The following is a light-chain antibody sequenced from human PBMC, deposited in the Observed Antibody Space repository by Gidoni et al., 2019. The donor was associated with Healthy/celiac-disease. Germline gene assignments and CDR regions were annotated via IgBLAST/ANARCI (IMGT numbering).Light chain of an antibody. CDR3: QQLNSYPQT. Sequence: DIQLTQSPSFLSASVGDRVTITCRASQGISSDLAWYQQKPGKAPKLLIYAASTLQSGVPSRCSGSGSGTEFTLTISSRQPEDFATYYCQQLNSYPQTFGQGTKLEIK. CDR1: QGISSD. V-gene: IGKV1-9*01. CDR2: AAS. J-gene: IGKJ2*01.